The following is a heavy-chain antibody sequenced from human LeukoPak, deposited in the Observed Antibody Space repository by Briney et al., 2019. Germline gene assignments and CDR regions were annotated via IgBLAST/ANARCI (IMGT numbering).Heavy chain of an antibody. J-gene: IGHJ4*02. CDR2: IYSSGST. V-gene: IGHV3-66*01. CDR1: GFIVSSNY. CDR3: ARGRGYINCPLDY. D-gene: IGHD5-12*01. Sequence: GGPLRLSCAASGFIVSSNYMSWVRQAPGEGVEWVLLIYSSGSTYSADSVKGRFTISRDNSKNTLYLQMNSLRAEDTALYYCARGRGYINCPLDYWGQGTLVTVSS.